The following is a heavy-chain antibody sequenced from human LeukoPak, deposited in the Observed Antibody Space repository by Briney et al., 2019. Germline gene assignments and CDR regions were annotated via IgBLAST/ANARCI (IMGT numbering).Heavy chain of an antibody. CDR3: ARGAGPKQQLTAYYFDN. D-gene: IGHD6-13*01. CDR2: TYYRSKWYN. J-gene: IGHJ4*02. V-gene: IGHV6-1*01. Sequence: SQTLSLTCANSGDSVSSNSAGWNWVRQSPSRGLEWLGRTYYRSKWYNDYAVSVKSRITINPDTSKNQFSLQLNSVTPEDTAVYYCARGAGPKQQLTAYYFDNWGQGTLVTVSS. CDR1: GDSVSSNSAG.